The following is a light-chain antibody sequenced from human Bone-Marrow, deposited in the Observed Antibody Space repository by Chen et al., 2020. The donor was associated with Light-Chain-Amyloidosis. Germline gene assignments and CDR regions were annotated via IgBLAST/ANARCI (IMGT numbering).Light chain of an antibody. CDR1: DIGSEN. CDR3: QVWARSAVV. V-gene: IGLV3-9*01. CDR2: RDN. Sequence: SYELSQPVSMSVALGQPARIPCGAKDIGSENVHWYQQKPGRAPVLVMFRDNNRPSGLPERVSGSNSGNTASLTIYRAQDGDEADYYCQVWARSAVVFGGGTKLTVL. J-gene: IGLJ2*01.